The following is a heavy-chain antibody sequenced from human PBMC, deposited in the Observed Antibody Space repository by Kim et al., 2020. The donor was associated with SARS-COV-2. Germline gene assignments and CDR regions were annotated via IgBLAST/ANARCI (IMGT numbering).Heavy chain of an antibody. Sequence: SVKVSCKASGGPFNNYAINWVREAPGQGLEWMGGIIPMFGAANYAQKFQGRLTIAADESTTTVYMELSSLRSEDTAVYYCASFRGVDAFDIWGQGTIVNVSS. D-gene: IGHD3-10*01. CDR1: GGPFNNYA. J-gene: IGHJ3*02. CDR2: IIPMFGAA. CDR3: ASFRGVDAFDI. V-gene: IGHV1-69*13.